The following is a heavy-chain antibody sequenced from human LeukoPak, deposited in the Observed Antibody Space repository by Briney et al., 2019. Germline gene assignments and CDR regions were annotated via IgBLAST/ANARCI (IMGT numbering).Heavy chain of an antibody. CDR3: ARVTHCSSTSCYIPGAFDI. CDR1: GGSISSYY. D-gene: IGHD2-2*02. J-gene: IGHJ3*02. Sequence: SETLSLTCTVSGGSISSYYWSWIRQPPGKGLEWIGYIYYSGSTYYNPSLKSRVTISVDTSKNQFSLKLSSVTAADTAVYYCARVTHCSSTSCYIPGAFDIWGQGTMVTVSS. CDR2: IYYSGST. V-gene: IGHV4-59*12.